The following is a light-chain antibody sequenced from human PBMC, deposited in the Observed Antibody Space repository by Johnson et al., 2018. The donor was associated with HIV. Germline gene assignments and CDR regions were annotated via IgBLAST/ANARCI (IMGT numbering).Light chain of an antibody. V-gene: IGLV1-51*01. CDR1: SCDIGNNY. J-gene: IGLJ1*01. CDR3: GTWDTRLSAGHV. CDR2: DNN. Sequence: QSVLTQPPSVSAAPGQKVTISCSGSSCDIGNNYVSCHQQFPGTAPKLLIYDNNKRSSGIPARISGSKSGTSATLGITGLHTGDEADYDCGTWDTRLSAGHVFGTGTKVTVL.